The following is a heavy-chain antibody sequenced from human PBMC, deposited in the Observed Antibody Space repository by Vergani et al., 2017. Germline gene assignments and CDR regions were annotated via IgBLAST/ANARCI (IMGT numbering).Heavy chain of an antibody. CDR2: IYYSGST. V-gene: IGHV4-59*01. D-gene: IGHD3-10*01. J-gene: IGHJ5*02. Sequence: QVQLQESGPGLVKPSETLSLTCTVSGGSISSYYWSWIRQPPGKGLEWIGYIYYSGSTNYNPSLKSRVTISVDTSKNQFSLKLSSVTAADTAVYYWARRYYYGSGSYRYNWFDPWGQGTLVTVSS. CDR1: GGSISSYY. CDR3: ARRYYYGSGSYRYNWFDP.